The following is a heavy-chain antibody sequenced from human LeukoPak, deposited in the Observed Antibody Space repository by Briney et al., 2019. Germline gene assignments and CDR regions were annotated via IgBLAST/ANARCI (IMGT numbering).Heavy chain of an antibody. CDR3: ARDYDPDTLIVVVIAY. Sequence: KTGGSLRLSCAASGCTFSSYSMNWVRQAPGKGLEWVSSISSSSSYIYYADSVKGRFTISRDNAKNSLYLQMNSLRAEDTAVYYCARDYDPDTLIVVVIAYWGQGTLVTVSS. J-gene: IGHJ4*02. CDR1: GCTFSSYS. D-gene: IGHD2-21*01. CDR2: ISSSSSYI. V-gene: IGHV3-21*01.